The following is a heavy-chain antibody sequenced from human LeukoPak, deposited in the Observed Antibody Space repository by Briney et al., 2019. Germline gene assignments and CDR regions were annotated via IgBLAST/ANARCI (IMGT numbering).Heavy chain of an antibody. J-gene: IGHJ4*02. CDR3: SREVVRGVVDY. Sequence: SETLSLTCTVSGGSISSGSYYWSWIRQPAGKGLEWIGRIHTSGSTNYNPSLKSRVTISVDTSKNQFSLRLSSVTAADTAVYYCSREVVRGVVDYWGQGTLVTVSS. D-gene: IGHD3-10*01. CDR2: IHTSGST. CDR1: GGSISSGSYY. V-gene: IGHV4-61*02.